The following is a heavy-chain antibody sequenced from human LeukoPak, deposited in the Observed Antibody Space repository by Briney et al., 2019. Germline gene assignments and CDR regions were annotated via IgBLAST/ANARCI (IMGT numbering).Heavy chain of an antibody. D-gene: IGHD2-8*01. CDR3: AKDPNGDYIGAFDG. Sequence: GGSLRLSCVGCGLSIGNYAMTWVRPAPGKGLEWVSSITVNGGTTKYADSVRGRFTVSRDNSRNTVFLQMDSLRAEDTAVYYCAKDPNGDYIGAFDGWGQGTMVTVSS. J-gene: IGHJ3*01. CDR1: GLSIGNYA. V-gene: IGHV3-23*01. CDR2: ITVNGGTT.